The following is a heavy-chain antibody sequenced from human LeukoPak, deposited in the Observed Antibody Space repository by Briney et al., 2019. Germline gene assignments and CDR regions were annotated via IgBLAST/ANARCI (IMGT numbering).Heavy chain of an antibody. D-gene: IGHD5-24*01. J-gene: IGHJ4*02. CDR1: GFTFSNYA. V-gene: IGHV3-30*04. CDR2: ISYDGGNK. CDR3: ARGQRRHVDMAPSFDY. Sequence: GGYLRLYCEASGFTFSNYAMHWVRQAPGKGLEWVAVISYDGGNKYYADSLKGRFTISRDNSKNTLYLQMNSLRAEDTALYYWARGQRRHVDMAPSFDYWGQGTLVTVSS.